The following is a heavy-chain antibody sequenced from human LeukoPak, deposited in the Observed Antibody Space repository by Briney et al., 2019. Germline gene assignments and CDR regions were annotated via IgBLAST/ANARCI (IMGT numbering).Heavy chain of an antibody. D-gene: IGHD3-22*01. CDR3: ARIVVAHKYYYYYMDV. CDR1: GYSISSGYY. V-gene: IGHV4-38-2*02. CDR2: IYHSGST. J-gene: IGHJ6*03. Sequence: PSETLSLTCTVSGYSISSGYYWGWIRQPPGKGLEWIGSIYHSGSTYYNPSLKSRVTISVGTSKNQFSLKLSSVTAADTAVYYCARIVVAHKYYYYYMDVWGKGTTVTVSS.